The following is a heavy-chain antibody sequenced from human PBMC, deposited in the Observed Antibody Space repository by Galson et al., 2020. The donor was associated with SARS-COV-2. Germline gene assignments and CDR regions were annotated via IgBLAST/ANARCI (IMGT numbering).Heavy chain of an antibody. J-gene: IGHJ6*02. CDR2: IWYDGSNK. CDR3: ARDVTYYDILTGYYPQYYYYGMDV. CDR1: GFTFSSYG. Sequence: GESLKISCAASGFTFSSYGMHWVRQAPGKGLEWVAVIWYDGSNKYYADSVKGRFTISRDNSKNTLYLQMNSLRAEDTAVYYCARDVTYYDILTGYYPQYYYYGMDVWGQGTTVTVSS. D-gene: IGHD3-9*01. V-gene: IGHV3-33*01.